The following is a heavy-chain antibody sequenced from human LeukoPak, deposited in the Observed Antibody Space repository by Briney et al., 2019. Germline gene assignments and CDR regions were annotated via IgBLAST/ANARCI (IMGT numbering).Heavy chain of an antibody. CDR3: ARDQYYYDSSGYSIFDY. J-gene: IGHJ4*02. D-gene: IGHD3-22*01. Sequence: SETLSLTCAVYGGSFSGYYWSWIRQPPGKELEWIGEINHSGSTNYNPSLKSRVTISVDTSKNQFSLKLSSVTAADTAMYYCARDQYYYDSSGYSIFDYWGQGTLVTVSS. CDR2: INHSGST. V-gene: IGHV4-34*01. CDR1: GGSFSGYY.